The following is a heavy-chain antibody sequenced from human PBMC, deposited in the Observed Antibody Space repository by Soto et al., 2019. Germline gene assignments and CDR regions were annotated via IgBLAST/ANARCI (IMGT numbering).Heavy chain of an antibody. D-gene: IGHD6-19*01. CDR2: VYYTGST. Sequence: PXETLSLACSVAGGSISGSSWSWIRQSPGKGLEWLGYVYYTGSTNYSPSLRSRVSISVDTSKNEFSLRLSSVTAADTAVYFCARSVAVPGAHIDYWGQGTQVTVSS. J-gene: IGHJ4*02. V-gene: IGHV4-59*01. CDR3: ARSVAVPGAHIDY. CDR1: GGSISGSS.